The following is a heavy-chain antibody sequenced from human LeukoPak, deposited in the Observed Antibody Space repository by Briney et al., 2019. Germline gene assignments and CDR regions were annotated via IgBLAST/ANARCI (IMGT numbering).Heavy chain of an antibody. D-gene: IGHD2-2*01. J-gene: IGHJ4*02. CDR3: ASNAPVEFGIVVVPAALDY. V-gene: IGHV3-21*01. Sequence: PGGSLRLSCAASGFTFSTYSMNWVRQAPGKGLEWVSSISSSSSYIYYADSVKGRFTISRDNAKNSLYLQMNSLRAEDTAVYFCASNAPVEFGIVVVPAALDYWGQGTLVTVSS. CDR1: GFTFSTYS. CDR2: ISSSSSYI.